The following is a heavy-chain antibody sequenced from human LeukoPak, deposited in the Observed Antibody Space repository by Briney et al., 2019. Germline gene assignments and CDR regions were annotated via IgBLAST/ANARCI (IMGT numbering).Heavy chain of an antibody. CDR1: GDSLTGYY. Sequence: SETLSLTCTVSGDSLTGYYWGWIRQPPGKGLEWIGEINYTGSTSYNPSLKSRVTISVDTSKNQFSLKLSSVTAADTAVYYCASGRLGLGSYKRGGYFDYWGQGTLVTVSS. CDR2: INYTGST. V-gene: IGHV4-34*01. D-gene: IGHD1-26*01. CDR3: ASGRLGLGSYKRGGYFDY. J-gene: IGHJ4*02.